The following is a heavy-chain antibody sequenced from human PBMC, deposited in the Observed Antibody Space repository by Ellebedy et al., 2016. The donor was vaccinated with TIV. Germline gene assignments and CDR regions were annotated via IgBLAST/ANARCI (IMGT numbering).Heavy chain of an antibody. CDR2: ISISSSDI. CDR1: GFTFSSYS. D-gene: IGHD6-19*01. Sequence: GESLKISCTASGFTFSSYSMSWVRQAPGKGLEWVSYISISSSDIFYADSVEGRFTISRDNAKNSLYLQMNSLRDEDTAVYYCVSGYSGGWYGIDYWGQGTLVTVSS. J-gene: IGHJ4*02. V-gene: IGHV3-48*02. CDR3: VSGYSGGWYGIDY.